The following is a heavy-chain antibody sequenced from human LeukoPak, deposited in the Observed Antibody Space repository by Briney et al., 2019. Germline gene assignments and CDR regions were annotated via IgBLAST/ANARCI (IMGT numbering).Heavy chain of an antibody. V-gene: IGHV4-34*01. CDR1: GGSFSGYY. Sequence: PSETLSLTCAVYGGSFSGYYWSWIRQPPGKGLEWIGEINHSGSTNYNPSLKSRVTISVDTSKNQFSLKLSSVTAADTAVYYCARGRGGYYGSGCYYPTYYYYGMDVWGQGTTVTVSS. CDR2: INHSGST. J-gene: IGHJ6*02. CDR3: ARGRGGYYGSGCYYPTYYYYGMDV. D-gene: IGHD3-10*01.